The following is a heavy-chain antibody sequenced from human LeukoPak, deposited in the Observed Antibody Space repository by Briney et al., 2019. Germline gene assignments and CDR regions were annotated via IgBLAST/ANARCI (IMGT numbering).Heavy chain of an antibody. CDR1: GGSMNNYF. Sequence: PSETLSLTCAVSGGSMNNYFWTWIRQPPGKGLEWIGYIYYSGSTNYNPSLKSRVTMSVDTSKNQFSLKLSSVTAADTAVYYCAGNTGDPWYFDLWGRGTLVTVSS. D-gene: IGHD7-27*01. CDR2: IYYSGST. V-gene: IGHV4-59*01. J-gene: IGHJ2*01. CDR3: AGNTGDPWYFDL.